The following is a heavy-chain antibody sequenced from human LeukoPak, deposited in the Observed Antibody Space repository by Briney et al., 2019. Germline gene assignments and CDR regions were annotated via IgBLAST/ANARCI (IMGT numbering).Heavy chain of an antibody. CDR2: IYYNGNT. CDR1: GGSISSYY. V-gene: IGHV4-59*01. Sequence: PSETLSLTCTVSGGSISSYYWSWIRQPPGKGLEWIGYIYYNGNTNYNPSLKSRVTISVDTSKNQFSLKLSSVTAADTAVYYCARLWSEGNWENWFDPWGQGTLVTVSS. D-gene: IGHD3-3*01. CDR3: ARLWSEGNWENWFDP. J-gene: IGHJ5*02.